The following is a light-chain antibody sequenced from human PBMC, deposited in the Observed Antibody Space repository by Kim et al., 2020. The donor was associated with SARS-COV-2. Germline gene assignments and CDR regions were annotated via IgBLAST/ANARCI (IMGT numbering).Light chain of an antibody. CDR3: QKYDSAPWT. Sequence: AAVGDSLTSTGRASQAIYNYVAWFQQKPGKPPNLLFYAASSLHAGVPTRFSGGGYGTDFTLTISSLQAEDVATYYCQKYDSAPWTFGQGTKVDIK. J-gene: IGKJ1*01. CDR2: AAS. V-gene: IGKV1-27*01. CDR1: QAIYNY.